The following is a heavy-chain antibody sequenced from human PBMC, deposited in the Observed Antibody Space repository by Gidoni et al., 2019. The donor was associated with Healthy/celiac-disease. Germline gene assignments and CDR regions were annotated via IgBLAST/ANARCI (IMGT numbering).Heavy chain of an antibody. D-gene: IGHD4-17*01. J-gene: IGHJ4*02. Sequence: STYYNPSLKSRVTISVDTSKNQFSLKLSSVTAADTAVYYCARAESHDYGDYGIDRSFDYWGQGTLVTVSS. CDR3: ARAESHDYGDYGIDRSFDY. CDR2: ST. V-gene: IGHV4-39*01.